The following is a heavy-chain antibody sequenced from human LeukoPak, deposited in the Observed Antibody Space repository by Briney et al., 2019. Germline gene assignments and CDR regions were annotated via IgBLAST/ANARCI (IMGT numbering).Heavy chain of an antibody. CDR1: GFTFSSYA. J-gene: IGHJ4*02. CDR2: ISGSGGHT. CDR3: AKFRYHSNDNNYLDFNY. Sequence: GGSLRLSCAASGFTFSSYAMGWVRQAPGKGPEWVSSISGSGGHTYFAHSVKGRFTISRDNSKNTLDLQMNSLKVEDTAVYYCAKFRYHSNDNNYLDFNYWGQGTLVTVSS. V-gene: IGHV3-23*01. D-gene: IGHD3-22*01.